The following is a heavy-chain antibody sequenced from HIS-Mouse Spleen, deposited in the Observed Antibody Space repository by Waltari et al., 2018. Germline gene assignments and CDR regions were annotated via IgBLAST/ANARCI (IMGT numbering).Heavy chain of an antibody. V-gene: IGHV3-23*01. CDR3: AKDYYSYGYRPFDY. CDR1: GFTFSSYS. Sequence: EVQLLESGGGLVQPGGSLRLSCAASGFTFSSYSMSSGLPAPGKGLGWVSAISGSGGSTYYADSVKGRFTISRDNSKNTLYLQMNSLRAEDTAVYYCAKDYYSYGYRPFDYWGQGTLVTVSS. D-gene: IGHD5-18*01. J-gene: IGHJ4*02. CDR2: ISGSGGST.